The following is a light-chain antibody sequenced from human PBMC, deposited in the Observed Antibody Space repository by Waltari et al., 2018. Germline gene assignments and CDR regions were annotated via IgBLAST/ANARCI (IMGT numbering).Light chain of an antibody. CDR2: DAS. Sequence: EIVLTQSPASLSLSPGDRATLSCRASQSVGRTLAWYQQRPGQAPRLLIYDASSRATGIPDRFSGSGSGTDFSLTISRLEPEVFAVYYCQKYGTRPATFGQGTKVEVK. CDR3: QKYGTRPAT. CDR1: QSVGRT. V-gene: IGKV3-20*01. J-gene: IGKJ1*01.